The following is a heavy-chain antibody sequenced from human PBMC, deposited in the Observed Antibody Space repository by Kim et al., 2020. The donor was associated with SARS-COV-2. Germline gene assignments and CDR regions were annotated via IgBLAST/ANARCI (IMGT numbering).Heavy chain of an antibody. CDR1: GGSISSSNW. J-gene: IGHJ6*02. D-gene: IGHD6-19*01. CDR3: ARTNSSGWYGSYYYGMDV. Sequence: SETLSLTCAVSGGSISSSNWWSWVRQPPGKGLEWIGEIYHSGSTNYNPSLKSRVTISVDKSKNQFSLKLSSVTAADTAVYYCARTNSSGWYGSYYYGMDVWSQGTTVTVSS. CDR2: IYHSGST. V-gene: IGHV4-4*02.